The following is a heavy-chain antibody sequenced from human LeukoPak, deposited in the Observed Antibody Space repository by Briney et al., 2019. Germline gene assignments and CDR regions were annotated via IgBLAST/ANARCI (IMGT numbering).Heavy chain of an antibody. D-gene: IGHD4-11*01. V-gene: IGHV1-69*13. CDR3: ARSRLHPYYYGMGV. CDR1: GGTFSSYA. Sequence: GASVKVSCKASGGTFSSYAISWVRQAPGQGLEWMGGIIPIFGTANYAQKFQGRVTITADESTSTAYMELSSLRSEDTAVYYCARSRLHPYYYGMGVWGQGTTVTVSS. CDR2: IIPIFGTA. J-gene: IGHJ6*02.